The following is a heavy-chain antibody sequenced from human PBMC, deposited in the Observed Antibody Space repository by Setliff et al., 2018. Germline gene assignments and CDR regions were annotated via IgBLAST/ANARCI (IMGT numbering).Heavy chain of an antibody. V-gene: IGHV7-4-1*02. Sequence: ASVKVSCKASGYTFTTYAMNWVRQAPGQGLEWMGYINTRTGNPMYAQGFTGRFVFSLDPSVSTAYLQISSLKAEDTALYYCATGSLVAAGTGHWGQGTLVTVSS. J-gene: IGHJ4*02. CDR2: INTRTGNP. D-gene: IGHD6-13*01. CDR3: ATGSLVAAGTGH. CDR1: GYTFTTYA.